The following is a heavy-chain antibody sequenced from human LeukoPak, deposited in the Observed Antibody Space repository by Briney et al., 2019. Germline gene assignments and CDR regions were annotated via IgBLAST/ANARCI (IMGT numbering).Heavy chain of an antibody. J-gene: IGHJ5*02. CDR2: IYHSGST. CDR1: GGSISSYY. Sequence: PSETLSLTCTVSGGSISSYYWSWIRQPPGKGLGWIGYIYHSGSTYYNPSLKSRVTISVDRSKNQFSLKLSSVTAADTAVYYCARASDTMIFDPWGQGTLVTVSS. D-gene: IGHD3-22*01. CDR3: ARASDTMIFDP. V-gene: IGHV4-59*12.